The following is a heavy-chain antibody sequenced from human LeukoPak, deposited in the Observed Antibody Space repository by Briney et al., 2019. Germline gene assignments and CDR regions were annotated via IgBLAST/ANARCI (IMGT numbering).Heavy chain of an antibody. CDR1: GGSFSGYY. CDR3: ARGGYMEWELPPYYMDV. D-gene: IGHD1-26*01. Sequence: PSETLSLTCAVYGGSFSGYYWSWIRQPPGKGLEWIGYIYYSGSTNYNPSLKSRVTISVDTSKNQFSLKLSSVTAADTAVYYCARGGYMEWELPPYYMDVWGKGTTVTVSS. CDR2: IYYSGST. V-gene: IGHV4-59*01. J-gene: IGHJ6*03.